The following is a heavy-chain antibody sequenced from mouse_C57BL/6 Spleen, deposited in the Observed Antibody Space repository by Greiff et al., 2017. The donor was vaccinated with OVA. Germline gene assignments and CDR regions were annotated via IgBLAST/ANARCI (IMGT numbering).Heavy chain of an antibody. V-gene: IGHV2-6*03. CDR3: ARWDEGDYYAMDY. J-gene: IGHJ4*01. CDR2: IWSDGST. CDR1: GFSLTSYG. D-gene: IGHD4-1*01. Sequence: VMLVESGPGLVAPSQSLSITCTVSGFSLTSYGVHWVRQPPGKGLEWLVVIWSDGSTTYNSALKSRLSISKDNSKSQVFLKMNSLQTDDTAMYYGARWDEGDYYAMDYWGQGTSVTVSS.